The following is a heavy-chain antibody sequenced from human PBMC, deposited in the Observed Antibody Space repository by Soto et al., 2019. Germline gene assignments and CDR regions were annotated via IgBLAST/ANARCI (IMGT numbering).Heavy chain of an antibody. D-gene: IGHD3-16*01. Sequence: PGGSLRLSCASSGFTFSSYSMNWVRQAPGKGLEWVSSISSSSSYIYYADSVKGRFTISRDNAKNSLYLQMNSLRAEDTAVYYCARGLGGSFAIPYDYWGQGTLVPISS. V-gene: IGHV3-21*01. CDR1: GFTFSSYS. CDR2: ISSSSSYI. CDR3: ARGLGGSFAIPYDY. J-gene: IGHJ4*02.